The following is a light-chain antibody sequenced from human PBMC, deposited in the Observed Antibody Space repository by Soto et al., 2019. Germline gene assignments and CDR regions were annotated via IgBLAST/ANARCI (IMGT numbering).Light chain of an antibody. V-gene: IGKV3-20*01. CDR2: GAS. J-gene: IGKJ4*01. CDR3: QQYGRSLT. Sequence: EIVLTQSPGTLSLSPGERATLSYRASQSVYSSNLAWYQQKPGQSPRLLIYGASSRAPGIPDRFSGSGSGTDFTLTISRLEPEDFAVYYCQQYGRSLTFGGGTKVEIK. CDR1: QSVYSSN.